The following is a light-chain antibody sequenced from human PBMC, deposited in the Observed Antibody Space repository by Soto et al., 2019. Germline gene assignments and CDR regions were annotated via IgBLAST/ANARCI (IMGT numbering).Light chain of an antibody. Sequence: QSVLTQPRSVSGSPGQSVTISCTGTSSDVGGYNYVSWYQQHPGKAPKLMIYDVSKRPSGVPDRFSGSKSGNTASLTISGLQAEDEADYYCCSYAGSYAYVFRTGTKVPGL. CDR1: SSDVGGYNY. J-gene: IGLJ1*01. CDR3: CSYAGSYAYV. V-gene: IGLV2-11*01. CDR2: DVS.